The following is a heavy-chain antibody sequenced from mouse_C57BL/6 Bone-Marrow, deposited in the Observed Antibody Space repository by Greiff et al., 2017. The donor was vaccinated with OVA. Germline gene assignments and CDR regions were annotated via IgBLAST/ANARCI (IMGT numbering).Heavy chain of an antibody. Sequence: DVKLVESGGGLVRPGGSLKLSFAASEFPFSSYALSWVRRTPERRLEWVATISDGGSYTYYPNNVKGRFTISRDNAKNNLYLQMSHLKSEDTAMYYCARAWSNYPFAYWGQGTLVTVSA. D-gene: IGHD2-5*01. CDR3: ARAWSNYPFAY. CDR2: ISDGGSYT. V-gene: IGHV5-4*03. CDR1: EFPFSSYA. J-gene: IGHJ3*01.